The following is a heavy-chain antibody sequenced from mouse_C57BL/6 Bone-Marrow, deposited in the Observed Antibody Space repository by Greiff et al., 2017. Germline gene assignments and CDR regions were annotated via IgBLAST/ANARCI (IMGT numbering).Heavy chain of an antibody. CDR3: ARCGYYPDY. CDR2: INPSTGGT. Sequence: EVQLQQSGPELVKPGASVKISCTASGYSFTGYYMNWVKQSPEKSLEWIGEINPSTGGTTYNQKFKAKATLTVDKSSSTAYMQLKSLTSEDSAVYYCARCGYYPDYWGQGNTLTVSS. V-gene: IGHV1-42*01. CDR1: GYSFTGYY. J-gene: IGHJ2*01. D-gene: IGHD1-1*02.